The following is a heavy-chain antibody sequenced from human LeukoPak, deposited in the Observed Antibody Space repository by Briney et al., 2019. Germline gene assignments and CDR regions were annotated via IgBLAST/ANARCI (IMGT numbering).Heavy chain of an antibody. CDR2: ISGSGGST. V-gene: IGHV3-23*01. CDR3: AKDLPTYYYGSGSYVDY. CDR1: GFTFSSYA. D-gene: IGHD3-10*01. Sequence: GSLRLSCAASGFTFSSYAMRLVRHAPGTGLESVSAISGSGGSTYYADSVKGRFTISRDNSKNTLYLQMNSLRAEDTAVYYCAKDLPTYYYGSGSYVDYWGQGTLVTVSS. J-gene: IGHJ4*02.